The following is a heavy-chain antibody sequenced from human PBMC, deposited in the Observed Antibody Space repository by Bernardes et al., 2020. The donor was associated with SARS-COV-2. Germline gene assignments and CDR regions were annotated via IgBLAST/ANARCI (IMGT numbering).Heavy chain of an antibody. CDR2: IYPGDSDT. J-gene: IGHJ6*02. D-gene: IGHD3-10*01. CDR1: EYNFATYW. Sequence: GESLKISCKGYEYNFATYWIGWVRQMPGKGLKWMGIIYPGDSDTKYSPSFEGQVTISVDKSINTAYLQWNSLRTSDTAVYYCARHFNMFRGLVRAMDVWGQGTAVTVS. CDR3: ARHFNMFRGLVRAMDV. V-gene: IGHV5-51*01.